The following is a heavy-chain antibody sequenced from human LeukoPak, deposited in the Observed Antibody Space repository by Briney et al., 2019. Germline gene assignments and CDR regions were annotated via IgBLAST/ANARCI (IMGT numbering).Heavy chain of an antibody. V-gene: IGHV3-9*01. Sequence: GGSLRLSCAASGFTFDDYAMHWVRQAPGEGLEWVSGISWNSGSIGYADSVKGRFTISRDNAKNSLYLQMNSLRAEDTALYYCAKARAYDSSGYVPFWYFDYWGQGTLVTVSS. CDR2: ISWNSGSI. J-gene: IGHJ4*02. CDR3: AKARAYDSSGYVPFWYFDY. CDR1: GFTFDDYA. D-gene: IGHD3-22*01.